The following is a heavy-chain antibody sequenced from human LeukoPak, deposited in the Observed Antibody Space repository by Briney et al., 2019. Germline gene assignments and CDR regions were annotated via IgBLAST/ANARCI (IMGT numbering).Heavy chain of an antibody. Sequence: PGGSLRLSCAASGFTFDDYAMHWVRQAPGKGLEWVSGINWNSGTIDYADSVKGRFTISRDNAKNSLYLQMNSLRPEDTALYYCAKDLSRVDDAFDIWGQRTMVTVSS. D-gene: IGHD2-21*01. CDR1: GFTFDDYA. CDR3: AKDLSRVDDAFDI. J-gene: IGHJ3*02. V-gene: IGHV3-9*01. CDR2: INWNSGTI.